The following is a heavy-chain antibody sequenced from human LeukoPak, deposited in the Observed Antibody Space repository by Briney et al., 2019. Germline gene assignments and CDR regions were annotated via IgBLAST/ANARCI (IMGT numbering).Heavy chain of an antibody. J-gene: IGHJ4*02. Sequence: GGSLRLSCVASGFTFSSYAMSWVRQPPRKGLEWVSVISGSGGITNYADSVKGRFTISRDNSKNSLYLQMNSLRAEDTAVYYCARATTYDILTGYFDYWGQGTLVTVSS. CDR1: GFTFSSYA. D-gene: IGHD3-9*01. CDR2: ISGSGGIT. CDR3: ARATTYDILTGYFDY. V-gene: IGHV3-23*01.